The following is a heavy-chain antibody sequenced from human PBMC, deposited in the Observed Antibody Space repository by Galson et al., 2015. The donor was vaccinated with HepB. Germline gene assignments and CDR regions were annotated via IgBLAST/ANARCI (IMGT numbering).Heavy chain of an antibody. Sequence: SLRLACAASGFIVRSSYMSWGRQAPGKGLEWDSVNYSGGSTYYADVVKGRFTISRDNSKNTLYLQMNSLRAEDTAVYYCALFYCSSASCPIDYWGQGILVTVSS. V-gene: IGHV3-53*01. CDR3: ALFYCSSASCPIDY. D-gene: IGHD2-2*01. CDR1: GFIVRSSY. CDR2: NYSGGST. J-gene: IGHJ4*02.